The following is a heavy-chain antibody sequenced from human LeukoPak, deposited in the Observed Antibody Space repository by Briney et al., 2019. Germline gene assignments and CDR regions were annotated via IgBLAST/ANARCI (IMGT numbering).Heavy chain of an antibody. CDR3: ARPGYFYYYMDV. CDR2: INPNSGGT. V-gene: IGHV1-2*02. Sequence: ASVTVSCQASGYTFTGYYIHWLRQAPGQGREWMGWINPNSGGTNYAQKFQGRVTMTRDTSISTAYMELSRLRSDDTAMYYCARPGYFYYYMDVWGKGTTVTISS. J-gene: IGHJ6*03. CDR1: GYTFTGYY. D-gene: IGHD2-8*02.